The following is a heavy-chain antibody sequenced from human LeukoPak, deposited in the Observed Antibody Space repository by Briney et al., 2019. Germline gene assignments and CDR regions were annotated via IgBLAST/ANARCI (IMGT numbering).Heavy chain of an antibody. Sequence: ASVKVSCKASGYSFTGYYMHWVRQAPGQGLEWMGWINPNNGGTNYAQKFQGRVTMTRDTSISTAYMELSRLRSDDTAMYYCARVKWELSWADYWGQGTLVTVSS. V-gene: IGHV1-2*02. CDR2: INPNNGGT. CDR1: GYSFTGYY. CDR3: ARVKWELSWADY. D-gene: IGHD1-26*01. J-gene: IGHJ4*02.